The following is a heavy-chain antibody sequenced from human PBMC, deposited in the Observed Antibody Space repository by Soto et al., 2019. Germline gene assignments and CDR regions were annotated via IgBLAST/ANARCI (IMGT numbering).Heavy chain of an antibody. D-gene: IGHD3-22*01. Sequence: QLQLQESGPGLVKPSETLSVTCIVSGGSISSTSYYWGWIRHPPGKGLEWIGSIYYGGSTSYNPSLKSRVTISVDTSKNQFSLKLTSVTAADTAVYYCARHPPAYYDSSGYPGGAFDIWGQGTMVTVSS. CDR1: GGSISSTSYY. J-gene: IGHJ3*02. V-gene: IGHV4-39*01. CDR2: IYYGGST. CDR3: ARHPPAYYDSSGYPGGAFDI.